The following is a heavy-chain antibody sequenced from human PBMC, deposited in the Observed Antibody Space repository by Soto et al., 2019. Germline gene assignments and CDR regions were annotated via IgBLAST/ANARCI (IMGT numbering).Heavy chain of an antibody. CDR3: VRDLAHGCNGNV. CDR1: GAVGTSCENY. Sequence: SETLSVTGSVSGAVGTSCENYWSFVRQPPVKGLEFLGYIYDGGVTSYNPALKSRVTLSLDRPNNKVSLKLRSVTAADTAVYFCVRDLAHGCNGNVWGHRTLVTVSS. J-gene: IGHJ3*01. CDR2: IYDGGVT. V-gene: IGHV4-30-4*08. D-gene: IGHD3-10*01.